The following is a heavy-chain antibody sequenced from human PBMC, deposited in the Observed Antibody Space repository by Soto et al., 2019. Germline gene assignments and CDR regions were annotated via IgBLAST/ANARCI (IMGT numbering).Heavy chain of an antibody. D-gene: IGHD4-17*01. J-gene: IGHJ4*02. V-gene: IGHV3-21*01. CDR1: GFTFSSYS. CDR2: ISSSSSYI. CDR3: ARDFGRGDYVVGGGDY. Sequence: EVQLVESGGGLVKPGGSLRLFCAASGFTFSSYSMNWVRQAPGKGLEWVSSISSSSSYIYYADSVKGRFTISRDNAKNSLYLQMNSLGAEDTAVYYCARDFGRGDYVVGGGDYWGQGTLVTVSS.